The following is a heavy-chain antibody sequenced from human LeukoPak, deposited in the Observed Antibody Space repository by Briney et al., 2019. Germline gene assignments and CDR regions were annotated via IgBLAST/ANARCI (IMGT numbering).Heavy chain of an antibody. V-gene: IGHV3-23*01. Sequence: GGSLRLSCAASGFTFSSYAMSWVRQAPGKGLEWVSAISGSGGSTYYADSVKGRFTISRDNSKNTLYLQMNSLRAEDTAVYYCAKAAPRVAAAGYYFDYWGQGTLVTVSS. CDR3: AKAAPRVAAAGYYFDY. CDR1: GFTFSSYA. J-gene: IGHJ4*02. CDR2: ISGSGGST. D-gene: IGHD6-13*01.